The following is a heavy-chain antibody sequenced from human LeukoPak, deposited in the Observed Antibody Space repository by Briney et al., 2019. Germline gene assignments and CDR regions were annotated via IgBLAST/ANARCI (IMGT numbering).Heavy chain of an antibody. CDR2: IYWYDAR. CDR1: GFSLNSLQAG. CDR3: AHRKNYYDSSVFDN. V-gene: IGHV2-5*01. J-gene: IGHJ4*02. D-gene: IGHD3-22*01. Sequence: SGPTLANPPQPLTLTGTFSGFSLNSLQAGVCWIRQPPGRALEWLALIYWYDARRYSPSLKSRLTITKDTSKNQVVLTMTNMDPVDTATYFCAHRKNYYDSSVFDNWGQGTLVTVSS.